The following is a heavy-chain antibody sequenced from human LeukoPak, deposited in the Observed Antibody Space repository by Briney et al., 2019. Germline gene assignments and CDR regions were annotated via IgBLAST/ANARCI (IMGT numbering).Heavy chain of an antibody. CDR2: IYPKSGGT. Sequence: SVKASCKASGYTFTGHYMHWVRPAPGQGLEWMGWIYPKSGGTNYAQKFQSRVTMTRDTSITTAFMELNILKSDDTAVYYCVRDGYSGGAFDIWGQGTMVTVSS. V-gene: IGHV1-2*02. CDR1: GYTFTGHY. J-gene: IGHJ3*02. D-gene: IGHD5-12*01. CDR3: VRDGYSGGAFDI.